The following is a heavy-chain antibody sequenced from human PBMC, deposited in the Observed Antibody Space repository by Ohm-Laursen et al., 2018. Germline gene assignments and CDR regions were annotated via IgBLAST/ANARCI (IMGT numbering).Heavy chain of an antibody. CDR2: IYYSGST. Sequence: TLSLTCTVSGGSISSDGYYWSWIRQHPGKGLEWIVYIYYSGSTYYNPSLKSRVTISVDTSKNQFSLKLISVTAADTAVYYCARGSDFTGENYYYYYYGMDVWGQGTTVTVSS. V-gene: IGHV4-31*03. D-gene: IGHD2-21*02. CDR1: GGSISSDGYY. J-gene: IGHJ6*02. CDR3: ARGSDFTGENYYYYYYGMDV.